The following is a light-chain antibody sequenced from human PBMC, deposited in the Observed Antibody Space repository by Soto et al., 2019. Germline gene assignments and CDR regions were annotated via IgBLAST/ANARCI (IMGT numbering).Light chain of an antibody. CDR2: AAS. V-gene: IGKV1-9*01. CDR3: QQLNSYPLT. J-gene: IGKJ3*01. CDR1: QGISSY. Sequence: DIQLTQSPSFLSASVGDRVTITCRASQGISSYLAWYQQKPGKAPKLLIYAASTLRSGVPSRFSGSGPGTEFTLTISSLQPEDFATYYCQQLNSYPLTFGPGTKVDIK.